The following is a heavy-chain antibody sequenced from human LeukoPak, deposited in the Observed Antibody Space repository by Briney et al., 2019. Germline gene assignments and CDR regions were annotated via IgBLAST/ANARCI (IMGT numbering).Heavy chain of an antibody. V-gene: IGHV4-4*07. D-gene: IGHD7-27*01. CDR2: IYTSGST. J-gene: IGHJ6*03. CDR1: GGSISSYY. CDR3: AREVETGTYYYYYMDV. Sequence: SETLSLTCTDSGGSISSYYWNWIRQPAGKGLEWIGRIYTSGSTNYNPSLKSRVTMSVDTSKNQFSLKLSSVTAADTAVYYCAREVETGTYYYYYMDVWGKGTTVTVSS.